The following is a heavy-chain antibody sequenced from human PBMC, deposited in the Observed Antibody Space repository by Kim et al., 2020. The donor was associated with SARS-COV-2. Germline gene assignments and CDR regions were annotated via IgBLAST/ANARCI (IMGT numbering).Heavy chain of an antibody. CDR2: T. CDR3: VRGMAPGYFDY. J-gene: IGHJ4*02. Sequence: TNYADSLKGRFTISRDNRKNSLYLQMNSLRSEDTALYYCVRGMAPGYFDYWGQGTVVTVSS. V-gene: IGHV3-43*01.